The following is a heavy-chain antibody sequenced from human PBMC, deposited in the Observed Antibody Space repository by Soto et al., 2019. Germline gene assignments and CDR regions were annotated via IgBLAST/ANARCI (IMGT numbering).Heavy chain of an antibody. J-gene: IGHJ6*02. D-gene: IGHD6-19*01. V-gene: IGHV4-59*01. CDR2: IYYSGST. Sequence: SETLSLTCTVSGGSISSYYWSWIRQPPGKGLEWIGYIYYSGSTNYNPSLKSRVTISVDTSKNQFSLKLSSATAADTAVYYCASYSGYSSGPYYYYYGMDVWGQGTTLTVSS. CDR1: GGSISSYY. CDR3: ASYSGYSSGPYYYYYGMDV.